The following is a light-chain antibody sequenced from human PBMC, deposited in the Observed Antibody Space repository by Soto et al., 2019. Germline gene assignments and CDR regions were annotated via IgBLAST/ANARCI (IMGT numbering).Light chain of an antibody. CDR1: SSDVGAYNF. J-gene: IGLJ1*01. Sequence: QSALTQPASVSGSPGQSITISCTGTSSDVGAYNFVSWHQQHPGKAPKLMIYNVYDRPSGISYRFSGSKSGNTASLTISGLQGEDEADYYCSSYGGNNNYVFGSGTKVTVL. V-gene: IGLV2-14*03. CDR2: NVY. CDR3: SSYGGNNNYV.